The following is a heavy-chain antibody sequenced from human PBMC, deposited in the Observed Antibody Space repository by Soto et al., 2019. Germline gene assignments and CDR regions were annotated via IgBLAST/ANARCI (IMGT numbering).Heavy chain of an antibody. CDR1: GGSISSYY. CDR3: AKGAGFWRGVAADYFDY. J-gene: IGHJ4*02. V-gene: IGHV4-59*01. Sequence: SETLSHTCTVSGGSISSYYWSWIRQPPGKGLEWIGYIYYSGSTNYNPSLKSRVTISVDTSKSQFALTLRSTAAAPAAVLHSAKGAGFWRGVAADYFDYWGQGTLVTV. CDR2: IYYSGST. D-gene: IGHD6-13*01.